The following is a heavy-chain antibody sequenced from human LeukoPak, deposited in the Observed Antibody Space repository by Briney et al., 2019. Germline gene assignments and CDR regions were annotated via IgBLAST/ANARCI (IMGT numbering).Heavy chain of an antibody. CDR3: ARPITMYYDSSGYYSDAFDI. V-gene: IGHV1-2*02. J-gene: IGHJ3*02. Sequence: ASVKVSCKAFGYTFTAYYMHWVRQAPGQGFEWMGWINLYSGATDYAHKFQGRVTLARDTFSGTAFMELSRLRSDDTAVYYCARPITMYYDSSGYYSDAFDISGQGTMVTVSS. CDR2: INLYSGAT. D-gene: IGHD3-22*01. CDR1: GYTFTAYY.